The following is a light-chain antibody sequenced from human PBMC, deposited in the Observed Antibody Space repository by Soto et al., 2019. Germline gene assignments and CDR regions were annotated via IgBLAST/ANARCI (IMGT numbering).Light chain of an antibody. CDR3: QRLNTYPIT. V-gene: IGKV1-9*01. CDR1: QGVSSY. J-gene: IGKJ4*01. CDR2: AAS. Sequence: DIQLTQSPSFLSASVGDRVTITCRASQGVSSYLAWYQQKPAKAPKLLIYAASTLQSGVPSRFSGSGSGTEFTLTISSLQPEDFATYYCQRLNTYPITFGGGTKVEIK.